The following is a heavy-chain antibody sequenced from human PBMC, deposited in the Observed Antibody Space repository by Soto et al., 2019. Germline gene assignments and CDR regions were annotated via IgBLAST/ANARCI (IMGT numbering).Heavy chain of an antibody. J-gene: IGHJ4*02. CDR2: INDRGNT. V-gene: IGHV4-34*01. CDR3: ARPTYCSSSRCSGPLHY. CDR1: GGSLNIYH. D-gene: IGHD2-2*01. Sequence: PSETLSLTWAVYGGSLNIYHWTWIRQSPGKGLEWIGEINDRGNTKYNPSLKSRVTISVDTSKNQFSLKLTSVTAADTALFFCARPTYCSSSRCSGPLHYSGPRPLVTVSS.